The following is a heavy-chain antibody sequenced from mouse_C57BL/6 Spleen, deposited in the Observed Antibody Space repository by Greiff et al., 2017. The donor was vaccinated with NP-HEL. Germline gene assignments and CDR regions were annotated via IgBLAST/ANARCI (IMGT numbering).Heavy chain of an antibody. D-gene: IGHD3-2*02. J-gene: IGHJ3*01. CDR2: IDPNSGGT. CDR3: ARSTAQAAWFAY. CDR1: GYTFTSYW. Sequence: QVHVKQPGAELVKPGASVKLSCKASGYTFTSYWMHWVKQRPGRGLEWIGKIDPNSGGTKYNEKFKSKATLTVDKPSSTAYMQLSSLTSEDSAVYYCARSTAQAAWFAYWGQGTLVTVSA. V-gene: IGHV1-72*01.